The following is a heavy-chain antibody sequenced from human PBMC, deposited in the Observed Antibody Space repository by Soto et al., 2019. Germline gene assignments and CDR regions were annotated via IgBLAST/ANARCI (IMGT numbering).Heavy chain of an antibody. J-gene: IGHJ4*02. V-gene: IGHV1-24*01. CDR3: ATALGYYFWSGYYAFDY. CDR2: FDPEDGET. CDR1: GYTLTESS. D-gene: IGHD3-3*01. Sequence: ASVKVSCKVSGYTLTESSMHWVRQAPGKGLEWMGGFDPEDGETIYAQKFQGRVTMTEDTSTDTAYMELSSLRSEDTAVYYCATALGYYFWSGYYAFDYWGQGSLVTVS.